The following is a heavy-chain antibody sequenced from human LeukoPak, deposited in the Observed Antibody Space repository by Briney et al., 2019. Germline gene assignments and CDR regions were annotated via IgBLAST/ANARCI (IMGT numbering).Heavy chain of an antibody. V-gene: IGHV3-49*04. Sequence: GGSLRLSCAASGFTFSSYAMSWVRQAPGKGLEWVGFIRSKAYGGTTEYAASVKGRFTISRDDSKSIAYLQMNSLKTEDTAVYYCTRGFLMVRGGGYYYGMDVWGQGTTVTVSS. D-gene: IGHD3-10*01. CDR3: TRGFLMVRGGGYYYGMDV. CDR2: IRSKAYGGTT. CDR1: GFTFSSYA. J-gene: IGHJ6*02.